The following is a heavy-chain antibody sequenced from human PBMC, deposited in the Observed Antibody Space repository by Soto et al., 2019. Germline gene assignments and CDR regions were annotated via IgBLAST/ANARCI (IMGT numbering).Heavy chain of an antibody. CDR2: ISGSGTST. D-gene: IGHD6-19*01. Sequence: EVQLLESGGALVQPGGPLRLSCAASGFTFSNFAMSWVRQAPGKGLEWVSAISGSGTSTYDADSVKGRFSISRDNSKNTLYLQMNSLRAEDTAVYYCAKDRKSGSGWYWDYWGQGTLVTVSS. CDR3: AKDRKSGSGWYWDY. J-gene: IGHJ4*02. CDR1: GFTFSNFA. V-gene: IGHV3-23*01.